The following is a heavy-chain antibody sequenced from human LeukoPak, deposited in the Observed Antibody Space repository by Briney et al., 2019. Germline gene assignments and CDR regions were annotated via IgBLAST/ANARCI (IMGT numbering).Heavy chain of an antibody. V-gene: IGHV1-69*01. D-gene: IGHD2-2*01. CDR2: IIPIFGTA. CDR1: GGTFSSYA. J-gene: IGHJ3*02. Sequence: GSSVKVSCKASGGTFSSYAISWVRQAPGQGLEWMGGIIPIFGTANYAQKFQGRVTITADESTSTAYMELSSLRSEDTAVYYCARGNRYCSSTSCYTSGNDAFDIWGQGTMVTVSS. CDR3: ARGNRYCSSTSCYTSGNDAFDI.